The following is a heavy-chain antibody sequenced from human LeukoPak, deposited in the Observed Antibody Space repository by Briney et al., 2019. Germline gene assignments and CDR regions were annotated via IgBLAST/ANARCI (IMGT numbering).Heavy chain of an antibody. J-gene: IGHJ5*02. CDR3: ARQRITMVRGVIGREYNWFDT. CDR1: GGTFSGYY. CDR2: INHSGST. D-gene: IGHD3-10*01. V-gene: IGHV4-34*01. Sequence: PSETLSLTCAVYGGTFSGYYLSWIRQPPGKGLEWIGEINHSGSTNHNPSLKSRVTITVDTTKNQFSLKLSSVTAADTAVYYCARQRITMVRGVIGREYNWFDTWGQGTLVTVSS.